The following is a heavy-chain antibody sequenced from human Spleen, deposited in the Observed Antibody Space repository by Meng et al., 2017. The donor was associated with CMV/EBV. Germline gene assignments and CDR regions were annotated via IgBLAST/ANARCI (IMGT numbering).Heavy chain of an antibody. J-gene: IGHJ6*02. CDR3: ARSHIVVVPAARYYYYYGMDV. V-gene: IGHV3-48*04. CDR2: ISSSGSTI. Sequence: GGSLRLSCVASGFSFGGFTMNWVRQAPGKGLEWVSYISSSGSTIYYADSVKGRFTISRDNAKNSLYLQMNSLRAEDTAVYYCARSHIVVVPAARYYYYYGMDVWGQGTTVTVSS. CDR1: GFSFGGFT. D-gene: IGHD2-2*01.